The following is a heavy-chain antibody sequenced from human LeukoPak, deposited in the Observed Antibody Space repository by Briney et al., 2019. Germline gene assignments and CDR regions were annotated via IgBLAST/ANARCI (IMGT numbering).Heavy chain of an antibody. Sequence: PGRSLRVSCAASGFTFSSYAMHWVRQAPGKGLEWVAVISYDGSNKYYADSVKGRFTISRDNSKNTLYLQMNSLRAEDTAVYYCARDGYSSGWYKLGADYWGQGTLVTVSS. D-gene: IGHD6-19*01. CDR1: GFTFSSYA. J-gene: IGHJ4*02. CDR3: ARDGYSSGWYKLGADY. CDR2: ISYDGSNK. V-gene: IGHV3-30*04.